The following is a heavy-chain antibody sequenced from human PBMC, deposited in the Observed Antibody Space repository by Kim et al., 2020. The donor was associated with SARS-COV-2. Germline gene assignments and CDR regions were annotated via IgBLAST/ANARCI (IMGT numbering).Heavy chain of an antibody. CDR3: ARESVACGATCAFEI. CDR2: INPSGGRT. D-gene: IGHD1-1*01. J-gene: IGHJ3*02. CDR1: GYTFTSYY. Sequence: ASVKVSCKASGYTFTSYYMHWVRQATGQGLEWMGLINPSGGRTSYAQKFQGRVTMTRDTSTSTVYMELSSLRSEDTAVYYCARESVACGATCAFEIWGQGTMVTLSS. V-gene: IGHV1-46*01.